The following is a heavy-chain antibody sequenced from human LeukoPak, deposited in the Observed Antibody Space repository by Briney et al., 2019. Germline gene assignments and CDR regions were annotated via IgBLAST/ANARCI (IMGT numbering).Heavy chain of an antibody. CDR3: ATERIAYCGGDCYSSSFVPFDY. J-gene: IGHJ4*02. CDR1: EYTFIGYY. CDR2: FDPEDGET. Sequence: ASVNVSCKASEYTFIGYYMHWVRQAPGKGLEWMGGFDPEDGETIYAQKFQGRVTMTEDTSTDTAYMELSSLRSEDTAVYYCATERIAYCGGDCYSSSFVPFDYWGQGTLVTVSS. V-gene: IGHV1-24*01. D-gene: IGHD2-21*02.